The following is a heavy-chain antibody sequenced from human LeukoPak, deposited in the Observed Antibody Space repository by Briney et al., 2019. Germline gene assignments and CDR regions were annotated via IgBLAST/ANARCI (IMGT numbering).Heavy chain of an antibody. D-gene: IGHD3-3*01. CDR3: ARGESVFPFDY. V-gene: IGHV4-34*01. CDR1: GGSFSGYY. J-gene: IGHJ4*02. Sequence: PSETLSLTCAVYGGSFSGYYWSWIRQPPGKGLEWIGEINHSGSTNYNPSLKSRVTISVDTSKNQFSLKLSSVTAADTAVYYCARGESVFPFDYWGQGTLVTVSS. CDR2: INHSGST.